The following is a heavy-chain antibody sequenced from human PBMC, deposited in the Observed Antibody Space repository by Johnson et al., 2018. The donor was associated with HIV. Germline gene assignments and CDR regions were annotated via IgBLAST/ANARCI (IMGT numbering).Heavy chain of an antibody. D-gene: IGHD6-19*01. Sequence: DVQVVESGGGLVQPGRSLRLSCAASGFTFDDYAMHWVRQAPGKGLEWVSGISWNSGSIGYADSVKGRFTISRDNAKNSLYLQMNSLRAEDTAVYYCAREAAVADAFDIWGQGTMVTVSS. CDR1: GFTFDDYA. V-gene: IGHV3-9*01. CDR3: AREAAVADAFDI. J-gene: IGHJ3*02. CDR2: ISWNSGSI.